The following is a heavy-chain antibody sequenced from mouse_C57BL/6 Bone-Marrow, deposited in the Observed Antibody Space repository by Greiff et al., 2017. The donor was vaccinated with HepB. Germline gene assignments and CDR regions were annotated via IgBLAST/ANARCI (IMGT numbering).Heavy chain of an antibody. Sequence: VQLQQSGAELVRPGTSVKMSCKASGYTFTNYWIGWAKQRPGHGLEWIGDIYPGGGYTNYNEKFKGKATLTADKSSSTAYMQFSSLTSEDSAIYYCARCQYGIYVRYWYFDVWGTGTTVTVSS. J-gene: IGHJ1*03. CDR3: ARCQYGIYVRYWYFDV. V-gene: IGHV1-63*01. CDR1: GYTFTNYW. D-gene: IGHD2-10*02. CDR2: IYPGGGYT.